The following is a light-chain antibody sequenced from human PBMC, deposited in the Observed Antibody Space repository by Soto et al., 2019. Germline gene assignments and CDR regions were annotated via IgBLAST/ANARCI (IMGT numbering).Light chain of an antibody. J-gene: IGKJ4*01. V-gene: IGKV2D-29*01. CDR3: MQSVQLPLT. Sequence: DIVMTQTPLSLSVTPGQPASISCKSSQSLLYSDGKTYLSWYLQKPGQPPHLLIYEVSNSFSGVPERFSGSGSGTDFTLRISRVEEQDFGVSYCMQSVQLPLTFGGGTTVEIK. CDR2: EVS. CDR1: QSLLYSDGKTY.